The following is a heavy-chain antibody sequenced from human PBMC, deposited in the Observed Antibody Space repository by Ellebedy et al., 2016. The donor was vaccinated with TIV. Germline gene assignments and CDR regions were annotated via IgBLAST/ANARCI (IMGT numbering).Heavy chain of an antibody. CDR3: ARDTRFAGSSSWIFDY. D-gene: IGHD6-13*01. V-gene: IGHV4-39*07. J-gene: IGHJ4*02. Sequence: MPSETLSLTCTVSGGSISSSIYYWGWIRQPPGKGLEWIGSIYYSGRTYYNPSLKSRVTISVNKSKNQFSLKLSSVTAADTAVYYCARDTRFAGSSSWIFDYWGQGTLVTVSS. CDR1: GGSISSSIYY. CDR2: IYYSGRT.